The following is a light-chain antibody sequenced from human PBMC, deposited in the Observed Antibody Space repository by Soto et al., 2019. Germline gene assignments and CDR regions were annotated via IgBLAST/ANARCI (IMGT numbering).Light chain of an antibody. V-gene: IGKV1-12*01. CDR2: GAS. Sequence: DIQMTQSPSYVSASVGDRVTITCRASQGIGTWLAWYQQKPGKAPKFLIFGASSLHSGVPPRFSGSGSGTDFTLTISSLQPEDFATYYCHQAAHFPLTFRGGTRVDIK. CDR3: HQAAHFPLT. CDR1: QGIGTW. J-gene: IGKJ4*01.